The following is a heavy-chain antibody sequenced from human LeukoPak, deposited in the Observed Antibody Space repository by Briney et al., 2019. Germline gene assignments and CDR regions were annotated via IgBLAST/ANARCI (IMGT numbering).Heavy chain of an antibody. D-gene: IGHD4-17*01. J-gene: IGHJ6*02. CDR3: AGDYGPSTWYYGLDV. CDR1: GFTFSSYA. V-gene: IGHV3-30-3*01. Sequence: GGSLRLSCAASGFTFSSYAMHWVRQAPGKGLEWVAVISYDGSNKYYADSVKGRFTISRDNSKNTLYLQMNSLRAEDTAVYYCAGDYGPSTWYYGLDVWGQGTTVTVSS. CDR2: ISYDGSNK.